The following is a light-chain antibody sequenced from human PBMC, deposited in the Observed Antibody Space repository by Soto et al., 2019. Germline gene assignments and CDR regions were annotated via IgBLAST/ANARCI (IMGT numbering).Light chain of an antibody. V-gene: IGKV3-15*01. CDR3: QHYNNWPPYT. J-gene: IGKJ2*01. CDR2: GAS. CDR1: QTVSNS. Sequence: EIVMTQSPVTLSVSPGERATLSCRASQTVSNSLAWYQQKPGQAPRLLIYGASISATGIPARFSGSGSGTEFTLTINSLQSEDFAVYYCQHYNNWPPYTFGQGTKLEIK.